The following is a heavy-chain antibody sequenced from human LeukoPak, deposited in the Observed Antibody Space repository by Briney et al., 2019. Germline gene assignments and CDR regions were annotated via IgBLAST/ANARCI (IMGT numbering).Heavy chain of an antibody. J-gene: IGHJ6*02. CDR1: GGSFSGYY. Sequence: SETLSLTCAVYGGSFSGYYWSWIRQPPGKGLEWIGEINHSGSTNYNPSLKSRGTISVDTSKNQFSLKLSSVTAADTAVYYCARGAVGVGREGSYYYYGMDVWGQGTTVTVSS. CDR3: ARGAVGVGREGSYYYYGMDV. CDR2: INHSGST. V-gene: IGHV4-34*01. D-gene: IGHD3-10*01.